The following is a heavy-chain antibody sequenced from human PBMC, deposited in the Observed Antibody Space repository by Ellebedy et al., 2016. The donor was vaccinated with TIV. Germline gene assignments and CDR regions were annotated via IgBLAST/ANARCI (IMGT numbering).Heavy chain of an antibody. CDR3: AREATAPERRGHAFDI. J-gene: IGHJ3*02. CDR1: GGSISSYY. Sequence: SETLSLXXTVSGGSISSYYWSWIRQPAGKGLEWIGRIYTSGSTNYNPSLKSRVTMSVDTSKNQFSLKLSSVTAADTAVYYCAREATAPERRGHAFDIWGQGTMVTVSS. D-gene: IGHD1-26*01. V-gene: IGHV4-4*07. CDR2: IYTSGST.